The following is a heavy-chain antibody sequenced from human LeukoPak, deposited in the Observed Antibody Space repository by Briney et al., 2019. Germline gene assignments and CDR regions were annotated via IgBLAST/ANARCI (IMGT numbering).Heavy chain of an antibody. CDR1: GYSFTSYW. CDR2: IYPGDSDT. D-gene: IGHD6-13*01. CDR3: ARHLNQRNFQQLNTWFAP. J-gene: IGHJ5*02. V-gene: IGHV5-51*01. Sequence: GESLKISCKGSGYSFTSYWIGWVRQMPGKGLEWMGIIYPGDSDTRYSPSFQGQVTISADKSISTAYLQWSSPKASDTAMYYCARHLNQRNFQQLNTWFAPWGKEPLVTVS.